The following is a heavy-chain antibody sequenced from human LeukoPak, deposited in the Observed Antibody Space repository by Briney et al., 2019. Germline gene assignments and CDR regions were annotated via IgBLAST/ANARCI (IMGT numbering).Heavy chain of an antibody. Sequence: GASVKVSCKASGYTFTGHYVHWLRQAPGQGLEWMAWINPNSSVTNFAQKFQGRVNLTRDMSISTAYMELSRLTSGDTGIFFCASVDSGTAYLRCDYWGQGTLVTVSS. D-gene: IGHD3/OR15-3a*01. V-gene: IGHV1-2*02. CDR1: GYTFTGHY. J-gene: IGHJ4*02. CDR3: ASVDSGTAYLRCDY. CDR2: INPNSSVT.